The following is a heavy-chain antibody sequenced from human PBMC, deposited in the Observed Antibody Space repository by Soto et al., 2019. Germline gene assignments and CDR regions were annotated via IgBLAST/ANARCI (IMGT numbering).Heavy chain of an antibody. CDR3: ARYNWNYESCFDY. J-gene: IGHJ4*02. V-gene: IGHV4-59*01. CDR2: IYYSGST. Sequence: SETLSLTCTVSGGSISSYYWSWIRQPPGKGLEWIGYIYYSGSTNYNPSLKSRVTISVDTSKNQFSLKLSSVTAADTAVYYCARYNWNYESCFDYWGQGTLVTVSS. D-gene: IGHD1-7*01. CDR1: GGSISSYY.